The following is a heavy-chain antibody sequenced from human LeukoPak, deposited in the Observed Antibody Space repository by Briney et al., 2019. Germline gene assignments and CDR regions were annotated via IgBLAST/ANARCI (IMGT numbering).Heavy chain of an antibody. CDR2: INPNSGGT. D-gene: IGHD6-13*01. J-gene: IGHJ5*02. Sequence: ASVKVSCKASGYTFTGYYTHWVRQAPGQGLEWMGWINPNSGGTNYAQKFQGRVTITRDTSISTAYMELSRLRSDDTAVYYCARSLGIAAAGNIDPWGQGTLVTVSS. CDR1: GYTFTGYY. V-gene: IGHV1-2*02. CDR3: ARSLGIAAAGNIDP.